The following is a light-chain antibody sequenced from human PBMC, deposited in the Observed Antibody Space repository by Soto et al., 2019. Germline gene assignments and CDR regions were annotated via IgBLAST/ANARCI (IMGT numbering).Light chain of an antibody. V-gene: IGLV2-14*01. CDR1: SSDVGGYNY. Sequence: QSALTQPGSVSGSPGQSITISCTGTSSDVGGYNYVSWYQQHPGKAPKLMIYDVSNRPSGVSNRFSGSKSGNTASLTISGRHAEDEADYYCSSYTSSARGVFGGGTKLTVL. J-gene: IGLJ2*01. CDR3: SSYTSSARGV. CDR2: DVS.